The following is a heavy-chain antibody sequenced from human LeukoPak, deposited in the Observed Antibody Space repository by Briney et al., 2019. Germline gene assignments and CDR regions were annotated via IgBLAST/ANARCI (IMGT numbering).Heavy chain of an antibody. D-gene: IGHD3-10*01. J-gene: IGHJ1*01. CDR2: IDTSSTTK. Sequence: PGGSLRLSCAASGFTVSSNYMSWVRQAPGKGLEWVPYIDTSSTTKNYADSVKGRFTISRDNAKNSLYLQMNSLRAEDTAVYYCAGPLGSPYFHHWGQGTLVTVSS. V-gene: IGHV3-48*01. CDR1: GFTVSSNY. CDR3: AGPLGSPYFHH.